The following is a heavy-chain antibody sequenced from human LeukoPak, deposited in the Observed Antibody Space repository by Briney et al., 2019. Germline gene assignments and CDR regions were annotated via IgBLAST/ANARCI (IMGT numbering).Heavy chain of an antibody. Sequence: GGSLRLSCAASGFTFSSFAMSWVRQAPGKGLEWVSSISASGGGRYYADSVKGPFTISRDNSRNTLYLQMNSLRAEDTAVYYCAKAYYDFWSGYLTEYYFDYWGQGTLVTVSS. CDR3: AKAYYDFWSGYLTEYYFDY. CDR1: GFTFSSFA. V-gene: IGHV3-23*01. CDR2: ISASGGGR. J-gene: IGHJ4*02. D-gene: IGHD3-3*01.